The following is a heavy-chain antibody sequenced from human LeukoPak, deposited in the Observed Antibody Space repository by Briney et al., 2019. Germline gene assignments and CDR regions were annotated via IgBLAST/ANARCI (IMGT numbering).Heavy chain of an antibody. V-gene: IGHV4-59*08. J-gene: IGHJ5*02. Sequence: PSETLSLTCTVSGGSISSYYWSWIRQPPGKGLEWIGYIYYSGSTNYNPSLKSRVTISVDTSKNQFSLKLSSVTAADTAVYYCARWRIRGGGYGWFDPWGQGTLVTVSS. CDR1: GGSISSYY. CDR2: IYYSGST. CDR3: ARWRIRGGGYGWFDP. D-gene: IGHD6-19*01.